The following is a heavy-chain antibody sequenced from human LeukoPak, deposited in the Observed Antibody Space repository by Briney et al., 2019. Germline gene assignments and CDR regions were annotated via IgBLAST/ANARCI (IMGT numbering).Heavy chain of an antibody. CDR1: GGSISSGGYY. D-gene: IGHD3-9*01. Sequence: PSETLSLTCTVSGGSISSGGYYWSWIRQPPGKGLEWIGYIYHSGSTYYNPSLKSRVTISVDRSKNQFSLKLSSVTAADTAVYYCAREARGDILTGPSPGNWFDPWGQGTLVTVSS. CDR2: IYHSGST. J-gene: IGHJ5*02. CDR3: AREARGDILTGPSPGNWFDP. V-gene: IGHV4-30-2*01.